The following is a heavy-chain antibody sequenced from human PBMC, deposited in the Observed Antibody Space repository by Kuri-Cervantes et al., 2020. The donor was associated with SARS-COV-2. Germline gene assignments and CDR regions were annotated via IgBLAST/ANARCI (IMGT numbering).Heavy chain of an antibody. Sequence: GESLKISCAASGFTVSSNYMSWVRQAPGKGLEWVSVIYSGGSTYYADSVKGRFTISRDNSKNTLYLQMNSLRAEDTAVYYCARGGIGSWYSPTLDYWGQGTPVTVSS. D-gene: IGHD2-15*01. CDR2: IYSGGST. J-gene: IGHJ4*02. CDR3: ARGGIGSWYSPTLDY. CDR1: GFTVSSNY. V-gene: IGHV3-53*01.